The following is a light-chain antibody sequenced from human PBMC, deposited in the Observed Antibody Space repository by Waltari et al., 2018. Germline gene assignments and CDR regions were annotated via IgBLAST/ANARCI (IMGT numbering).Light chain of an antibody. V-gene: IGLV2-14*03. Sequence: QSALTQPASVSGSPGQSITISCTGTSSDVGAYNYVSWYQQHPVKAPKLIIFDVSNRPSVVSNRFSGAKSGNTASLTISGLQAEDEADYYCSSYISSSTLELFGGGTSLTVL. CDR1: SSDVGAYNY. CDR3: SSYISSSTLEL. J-gene: IGLJ2*01. CDR2: DVS.